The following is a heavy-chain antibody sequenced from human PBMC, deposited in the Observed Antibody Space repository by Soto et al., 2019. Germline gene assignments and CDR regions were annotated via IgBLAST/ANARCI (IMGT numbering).Heavy chain of an antibody. Sequence: HPWGSLRLSCTASGFTFSSYAMSWVRQAPGKGLEWVSGISGSGGSTYYADSVKGRFTISRDNSKNTLYLQMNSLRAEDTAVYYCARPPYYYDTGGAFDIWGQGTMVTVSS. CDR1: GFTFSSYA. CDR2: ISGSGGST. D-gene: IGHD3-22*01. V-gene: IGHV3-23*01. J-gene: IGHJ3*02. CDR3: ARPPYYYDTGGAFDI.